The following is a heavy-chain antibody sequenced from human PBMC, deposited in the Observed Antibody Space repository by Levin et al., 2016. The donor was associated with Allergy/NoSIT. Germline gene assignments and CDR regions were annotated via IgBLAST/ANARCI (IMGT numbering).Heavy chain of an antibody. D-gene: IGHD1-26*01. Sequence: VRQAPGKGLEWVAVISYDGSNKYYADSVKGRFTISRDNSKNTLYLQMNSLRAEDTAVYYCARGWVGATPAFDYWGQGTLVTVSS. CDR3: ARGWVGATPAFDY. CDR2: ISYDGSNK. V-gene: IGHV3-30-3*01. J-gene: IGHJ4*02.